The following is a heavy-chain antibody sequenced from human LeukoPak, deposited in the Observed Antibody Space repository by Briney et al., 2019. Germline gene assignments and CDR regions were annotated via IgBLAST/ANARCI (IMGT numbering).Heavy chain of an antibody. CDR3: AKEAYWGAAAGRFFDY. Sequence: GGSLRLSCAASGFTFSSYGMHWVRQAPGKGLEWVAVIWYGGSNKYYADSVKGRFTISRDNSKNTLYLQMNSLRAEDTAVYYCAKEAYWGAAAGRFFDYRGQGTLVTVSS. CDR1: GFTFSSYG. V-gene: IGHV3-30*02. CDR2: IWYGGSNK. D-gene: IGHD6-13*01. J-gene: IGHJ4*02.